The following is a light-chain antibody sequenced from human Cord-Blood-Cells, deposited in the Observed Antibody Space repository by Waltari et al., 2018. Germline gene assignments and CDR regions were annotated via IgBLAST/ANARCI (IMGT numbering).Light chain of an antibody. CDR3: SSYTSSSTV. J-gene: IGLJ1*01. V-gene: IGLV2-14*01. CDR2: DVS. CDR1: SSDVGGYNY. Sequence: QSALTQPASVSGSPGQSITISCTGTSSDVGGYNYVSWYQQHPGKAPKLLIDDVSKRSAGVSNRFSGSKSGTAASLTISVLQAEDDADYYCSSYTSSSTVFGTGTKVTVL.